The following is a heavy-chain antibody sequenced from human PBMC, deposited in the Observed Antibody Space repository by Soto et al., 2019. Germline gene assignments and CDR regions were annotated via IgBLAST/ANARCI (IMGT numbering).Heavy chain of an antibody. Sequence: HPGGSLRLSCAASGFTFSSYAMSWVRQTPGKGLEWVSTISGSGDSTYYADSVKGRFTISRDNSKNTLYLQMNSLRVEDTAIHYCAKQLRTSNWCNWFDPWGQGTLVTVSS. J-gene: IGHJ5*02. CDR1: GFTFSSYA. V-gene: IGHV3-23*01. D-gene: IGHD6-13*01. CDR3: AKQLRTSNWCNWFDP. CDR2: ISGSGDST.